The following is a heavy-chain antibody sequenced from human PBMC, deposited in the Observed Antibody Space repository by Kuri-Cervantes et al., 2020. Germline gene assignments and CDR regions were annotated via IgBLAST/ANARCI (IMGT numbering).Heavy chain of an antibody. D-gene: IGHD1-20*01. Sequence: GGSLRLSCAASGFTFSSNAMSWVRQAPGKGLEWVSFTSGSGSRTYYADSVKGRFTISRDKSKNTLYLQVDSLRADDTAVYYCARDPSPYNWNDVGDYWGQGTLVTVSS. CDR3: ARDPSPYNWNDVGDY. V-gene: IGHV3-23*01. CDR2: TSGSGSRT. CDR1: GFTFSSNA. J-gene: IGHJ4*02.